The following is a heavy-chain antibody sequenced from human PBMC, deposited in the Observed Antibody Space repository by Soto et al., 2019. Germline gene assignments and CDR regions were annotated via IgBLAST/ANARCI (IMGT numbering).Heavy chain of an antibody. CDR1: GFTVSSNY. CDR3: ARDGPSRAERD. CDR2: INNGGNT. V-gene: IGHV3-53*02. J-gene: IGHJ4*02. Sequence: EVQLVETGGGLIQPGGSLRLSCAASGFTVSSNYMSWVRQAPGKGLEWVSGINNGGNTYYADTVKGRFTISRDNPQNPLYLQMNSRRAEDTALYYCARDGPSRAERDWGQGTLVTVSS. D-gene: IGHD6-13*01.